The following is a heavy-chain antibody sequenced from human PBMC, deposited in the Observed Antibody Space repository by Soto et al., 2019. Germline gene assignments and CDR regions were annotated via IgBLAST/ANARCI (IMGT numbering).Heavy chain of an antibody. V-gene: IGHV3-21*06. CDR3: ARVHLVRTSSYYCGMDV. CDR2: ISGSGKDT. J-gene: IGHJ6*02. Sequence: GGSLRLSCATSGFTFSNYRMNWVREAPGKGLEWVASISGSGKDTFYRDSVKGRFTISRDNAESSLALQMNSLTVDDTAVYHCARVHLVRTSSYYCGMDVWGPGTTVTVSS. D-gene: IGHD6-6*01. CDR1: GFTFSNYR.